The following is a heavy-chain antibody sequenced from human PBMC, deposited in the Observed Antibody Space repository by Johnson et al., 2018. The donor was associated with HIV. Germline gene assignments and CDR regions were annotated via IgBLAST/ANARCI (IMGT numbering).Heavy chain of an antibody. CDR1: GFTFSSYA. J-gene: IGHJ3*01. V-gene: IGHV3-NL1*01. CDR3: ARRDSGSLSFDL. Sequence: VQLVESGGGVVQPGRSLRLSCAASGFTFSSYALHWVRQAPGKGLEWVSVIYSGGSTYYADSVKGRCTISRDNDKRSVYMQMNNLRAEDTACYYCARRDSGSLSFDLWGQGTMVTVSS. D-gene: IGHD1-26*01. CDR2: IYSGGST.